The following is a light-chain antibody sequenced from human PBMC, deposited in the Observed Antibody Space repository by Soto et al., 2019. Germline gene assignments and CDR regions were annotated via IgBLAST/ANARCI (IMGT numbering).Light chain of an antibody. CDR3: AAWDDSLNGPV. CDR1: SSTFGSNA. Sequence: QALVTQPPSASGTPGQRVAISCSGSSSTFGSNAVNWYQQLPGTAPKLLIYDNDQRPSGVPDRFSGSKSGTSASLAISGLQSDDAADYYCAAWDDSLNGPVFGGGTKLTVL. V-gene: IGLV1-44*01. CDR2: DND. J-gene: IGLJ2*01.